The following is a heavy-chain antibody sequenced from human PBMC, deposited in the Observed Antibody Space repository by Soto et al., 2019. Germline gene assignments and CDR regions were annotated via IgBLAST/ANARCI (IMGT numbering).Heavy chain of an antibody. CDR1: GYTFTGHY. CDR2: IGPESGAT. D-gene: IGHD1-26*01. Sequence: ASVKVSFKASGYTFTGHYIHWVRQAPEQGPEWMGEIGPESGATRYAKKFQGRVTMTRDTSITTVYMELNNLSPDDTAVYYCGRGRSGQIVVFYWGQGTPVTVSS. J-gene: IGHJ4*02. CDR3: GRGRSGQIVVFY. V-gene: IGHV1-2*02.